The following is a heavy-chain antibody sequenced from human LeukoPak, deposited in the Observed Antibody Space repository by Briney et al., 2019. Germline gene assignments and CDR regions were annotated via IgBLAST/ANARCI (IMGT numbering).Heavy chain of an antibody. D-gene: IGHD7-27*01. CDR3: ASSSWGSEAFDI. Sequence: SETLSLTCTVSGGSISSGDYYWSWIRQPPGKGLEWIGYIYYSGSTYYNPSLKSRVTISVDTSKNQFSLQLNSVTPEDTAVYYCASSSWGSEAFDIWGQGTMVTVSS. V-gene: IGHV4-30-4*01. J-gene: IGHJ3*02. CDR2: IYYSGST. CDR1: GGSISSGDYY.